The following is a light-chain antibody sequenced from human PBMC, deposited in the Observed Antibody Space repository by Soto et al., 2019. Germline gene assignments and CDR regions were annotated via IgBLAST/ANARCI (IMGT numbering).Light chain of an antibody. CDR3: HQYHSYPYT. CDR1: QSISSW. V-gene: IGKV1-5*03. J-gene: IGKJ2*01. CDR2: KAS. Sequence: DIQMTQSPSTLSASVGDRVTITCRAGQSISSWLAWYQQKPGKAPKLLIYKASSLESGVPSRFSGSGSGTEFTLTISSLQPDDFATYYCHQYHSYPYTFGQGTKLEIK.